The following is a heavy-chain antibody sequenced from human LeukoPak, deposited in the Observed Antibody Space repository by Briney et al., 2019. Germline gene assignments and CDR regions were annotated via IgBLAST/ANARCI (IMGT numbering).Heavy chain of an antibody. CDR2: ISSRSATI. Sequence: GGSLRLSCAASGFTFSSYSMNWVRQAPGKGLEWVSYISSRSATIYYADSVKGRFTISRDNAKNSLYLQMNSLRAEDTAVYYCARGDEAGVLWGVCDPWGQGTLVTVSS. V-gene: IGHV3-48*01. CDR1: GFTFSSYS. D-gene: IGHD6-19*01. CDR3: ARGDEAGVLWGVCDP. J-gene: IGHJ5*02.